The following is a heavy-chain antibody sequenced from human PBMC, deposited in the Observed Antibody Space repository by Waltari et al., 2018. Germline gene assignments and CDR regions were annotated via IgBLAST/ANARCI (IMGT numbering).Heavy chain of an antibody. CDR3: ARDRGKGIYLDS. D-gene: IGHD2-15*01. J-gene: IGHJ4*02. CDR1: GDSMSSSDW. V-gene: IGHV4-4*02. Sequence: QLQLEESGPGLVKPSGTLSLTCAVSGDSMSSSDWWSWVRQPPGTGLEGIGHIQCSGRTNYNPSVSVRVTMSIDTSNNNFSLRVTSATAADTAVYYCARDRGKGIYLDSWGQGTLVTVSP. CDR2: IQCSGRT.